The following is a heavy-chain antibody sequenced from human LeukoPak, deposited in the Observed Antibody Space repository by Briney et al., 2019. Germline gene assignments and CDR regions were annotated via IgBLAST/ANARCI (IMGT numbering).Heavy chain of an antibody. V-gene: IGHV3-21*06. J-gene: IGHJ4*02. CDR1: GFTLGSYS. CDR2: LGSGSTYI. CDR3: ARGRPTGASRVFVVQ. D-gene: IGHD2-15*01. Sequence: PGGSLRLSSAGSGFTLGSYSMTWVRQAAGHGQESVSSLGSGSTYIYYADSVRGRFTISRDNAKSSLYLLMNSLRVDDTGVYYCARGRPTGASRVFVVQWGQGTLVTVSS.